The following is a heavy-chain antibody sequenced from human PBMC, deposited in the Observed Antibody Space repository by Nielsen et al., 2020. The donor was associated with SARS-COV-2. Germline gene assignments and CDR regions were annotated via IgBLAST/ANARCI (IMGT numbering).Heavy chain of an antibody. CDR1: GFTFSSYA. V-gene: IGHV3-23*01. CDR2: ISGSGGST. CDR3: ADSSKGYYYMDV. J-gene: IGHJ6*03. D-gene: IGHD4-11*01. Sequence: GGSLRLSCAASGFTFSSYAMSWVRQAPGKGLEWVSAISGSGGSTYYADSVKGRFTISRDNSKNTLYLQMNSLRAEDTAVYYCADSSKGYYYMDVWGKGTTVTVSS.